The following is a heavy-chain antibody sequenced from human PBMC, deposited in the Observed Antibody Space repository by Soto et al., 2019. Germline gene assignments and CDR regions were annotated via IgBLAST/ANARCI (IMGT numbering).Heavy chain of an antibody. CDR1: GYNFIYY. Sequence: QVQLVQSGAEVKKPGASVKVSCKASGYNFIYYMHCVRQAPGQVLALMGWINPTNGGTNYAPTFQGRVTMTRDTSIRTVYLELSSLRSDDTAVYYCARGGSWYEYWGQGTLVTFAS. CDR2: INPTNGGT. D-gene: IGHD6-13*01. CDR3: ARGGSWYEY. V-gene: IGHV1-2*02. J-gene: IGHJ4*02.